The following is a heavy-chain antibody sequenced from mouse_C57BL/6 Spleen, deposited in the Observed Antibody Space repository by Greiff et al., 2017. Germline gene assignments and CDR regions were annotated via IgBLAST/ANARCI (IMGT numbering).Heavy chain of an antibody. D-gene: IGHD1-1*01. V-gene: IGHV1-50*01. CDR1: GYTFTSYW. CDR3: ARSQPYYSSSYDY. Sequence: QVQLKQPGAELVKPGASVKLSCKASGYTFTSYWMQWVKQRPGQGLEWIGEIDPSDSYTNYNQKFKGKATLTVDTSSSTAYMQLSSLTSEDSAVYYCARSQPYYSSSYDYWGQGTTLTVSS. J-gene: IGHJ2*01. CDR2: IDPSDSYT.